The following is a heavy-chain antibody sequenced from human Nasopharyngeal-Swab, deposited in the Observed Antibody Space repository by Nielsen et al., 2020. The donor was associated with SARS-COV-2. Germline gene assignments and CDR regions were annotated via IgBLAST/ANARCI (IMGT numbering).Heavy chain of an antibody. V-gene: IGHV3-7*01. Sequence: GESLKISCAASGFTFSSYWMSWVRQAPGKGLEWVANIKQDGSEKYYVDSVKGRFTISRDNAKNSLYLQMNSLRAEDTAVYYCARTLVQWLVPYYFDYWGQGTLVTVSS. CDR1: GFTFSSYW. CDR2: IKQDGSEK. D-gene: IGHD6-19*01. CDR3: ARTLVQWLVPYYFDY. J-gene: IGHJ4*02.